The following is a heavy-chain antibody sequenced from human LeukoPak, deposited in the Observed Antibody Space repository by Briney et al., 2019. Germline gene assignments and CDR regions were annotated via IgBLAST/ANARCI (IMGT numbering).Heavy chain of an antibody. CDR1: GVTVSSSY. D-gene: IGHD3-10*01. CDR3: APPKRPRWVTSRTYYSDD. CDR2: IYSGGST. J-gene: IGHJ4*02. V-gene: IGHV3-53*01. Sequence: GGSLRLSCAASGVTVSSSYRSWVRQAAGKGLEWVAVIYSGGSTYYADSVKGRFTISIDKSKNTLYLQMSSLRAEDTAAYYCAPPKRPRWVTSRTYYSDDSGQGNPVTISS.